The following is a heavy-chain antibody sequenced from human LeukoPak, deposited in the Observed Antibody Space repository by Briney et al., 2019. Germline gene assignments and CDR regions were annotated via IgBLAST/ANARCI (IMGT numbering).Heavy chain of an antibody. CDR1: GFTFSSYS. D-gene: IGHD3-3*01. Sequence: PGGSLRLSCAASGFTFSSYSMNWVRQAPGKGLEWVSYISSSSSTIYYADSVKGRFTISRDNAKNSLYLQMNSLRAEDTAVYYCARDPNGGVWAGLYYYGMDVWGQGTTVTVSS. CDR2: ISSSSSTI. J-gene: IGHJ6*02. V-gene: IGHV3-48*01. CDR3: ARDPNGGVWAGLYYYGMDV.